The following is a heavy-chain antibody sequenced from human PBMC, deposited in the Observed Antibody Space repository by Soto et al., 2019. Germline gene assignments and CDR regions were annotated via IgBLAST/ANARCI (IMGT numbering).Heavy chain of an antibody. Sequence: GGALRLSCAASGFTFSSYAMSWVRQAPGKGLEWVSSVSAGGDMTYYSDSVKGRFTISRDNSNNALFLQMNSLRIEDTALYYCARGDRGGSGSPASYYYSGLDVWGQGTTVTVSS. CDR1: GFTFSSYA. CDR3: ARGDRGGSGSPASYYYSGLDV. CDR2: VSAGGDMT. D-gene: IGHD3-10*01. V-gene: IGHV3-23*01. J-gene: IGHJ6*02.